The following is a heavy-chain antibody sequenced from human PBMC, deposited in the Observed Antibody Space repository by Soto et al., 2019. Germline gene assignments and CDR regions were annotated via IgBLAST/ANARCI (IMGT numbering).Heavy chain of an antibody. V-gene: IGHV3-49*04. D-gene: IGHD3-16*02. Sequence: PGGSLRLSCTASGFSFGNYAMNWVRQAPGQGLEWIGLIRNQTYGRTTQYAASVQGRFTISRDDSNSVAYQQMSSLKTEDSAVYYCTTAEIHAVSYFFDYWGQGTLVTVSS. CDR3: TTAEIHAVSYFFDY. CDR1: GFSFGNYA. CDR2: IRNQTYGRTT. J-gene: IGHJ4*02.